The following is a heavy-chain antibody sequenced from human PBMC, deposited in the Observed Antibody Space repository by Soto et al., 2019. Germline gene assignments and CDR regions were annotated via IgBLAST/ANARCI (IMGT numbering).Heavy chain of an antibody. CDR2: IYYSGST. CDR3: ARVRVENTIFGVVIFDY. CDR1: GGSVSSGSYY. D-gene: IGHD3-3*01. J-gene: IGHJ4*02. V-gene: IGHV4-61*01. Sequence: SEPLSLTCTVSGGSVSSGSYYWSWIRQPPGKGLVCIVYIYYSGSTNYNLSLKSRVTISVDTSKNQFSLKLSSVTAADTAVYYCARVRVENTIFGVVIFDYWGQGTLVTVSS.